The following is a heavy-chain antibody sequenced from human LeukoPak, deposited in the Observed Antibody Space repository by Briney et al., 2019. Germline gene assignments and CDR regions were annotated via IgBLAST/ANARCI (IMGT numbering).Heavy chain of an antibody. J-gene: IGHJ5*02. CDR2: ISAYNGNT. CDR3: ARVYCSGGSCSWFDP. D-gene: IGHD2-15*01. Sequence: ASVKVSCKASGYTFTSYGISWVRQAPGQGLEWMGWISAYNGNTNYAQKLQGRVTMTTDTSTSTAYMELRSLRSDDTAVYCCARVYCSGGSCSWFDPWGQGTLVTVSS. CDR1: GYTFTSYG. V-gene: IGHV1-18*01.